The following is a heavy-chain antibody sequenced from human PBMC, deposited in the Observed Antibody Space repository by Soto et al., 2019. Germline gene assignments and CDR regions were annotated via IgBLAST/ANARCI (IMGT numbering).Heavy chain of an antibody. J-gene: IGHJ4*02. CDR2: ISYDGSNK. CDR1: GFTFSSYA. CDR3: AKDYENVVVVAELRAN. V-gene: IGHV3-30-3*01. D-gene: IGHD2-15*01. Sequence: GSLRLSCAASGFTFSSYAMHWVRQAPGKGLEWVAVISYDGSNKYYADSVKGRFTISRDNSKNTLYLQMNSLRAEDTAVYYCAKDYENVVVVAELRANGGQGTLVTVSS.